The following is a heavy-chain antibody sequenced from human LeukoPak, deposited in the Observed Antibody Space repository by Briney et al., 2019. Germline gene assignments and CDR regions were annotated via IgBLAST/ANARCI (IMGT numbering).Heavy chain of an antibody. CDR3: ARHLDYDFWSGYSRWFDP. V-gene: IGHV4-39*01. CDR1: GGSISSSSYY. CDR2: LYYSGST. J-gene: IGHJ5*02. D-gene: IGHD3-3*01. Sequence: PSETLSLTCTVSGGSISSSSYYWGWIRQPPVKGLEWIGSLYYSGSTYYNPSLKSRVTISVDTSKNQFSLKLSSVTAADTAVYYCARHLDYDFWSGYSRWFDPWGQGTLVTVSS.